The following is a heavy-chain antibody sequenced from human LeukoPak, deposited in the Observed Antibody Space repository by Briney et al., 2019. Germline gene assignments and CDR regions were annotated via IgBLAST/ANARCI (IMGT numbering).Heavy chain of an antibody. CDR3: ARGGFGEVYYFDY. CDR2: IYYSGST. V-gene: IGHV4-31*11. J-gene: IGHJ4*02. CDR1: GGSLSGYY. Sequence: TLSLTCAVYGGSLSGYYWSWIRQHPGKGLEWIGYIYYSGSTYYNPSLKSRVTISVDTSKNQFSLKLRSVTAADTAVYYCARGGFGEVYYFDYWGQGTLVTVSS. D-gene: IGHD3-10*01.